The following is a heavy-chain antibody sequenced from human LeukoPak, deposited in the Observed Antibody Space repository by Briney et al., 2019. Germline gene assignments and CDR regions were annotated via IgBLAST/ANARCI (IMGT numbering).Heavy chain of an antibody. J-gene: IGHJ6*04. Sequence: GGSLRLSCAVSGFIFSNYGMHWVRQAPGKGLEWVALIWYDGRTKFHADSVKGRFTISRDNSKNTLYLQMNSLRAEDTAVYYCAKVGATTIYYYYGMDVWGKGATVTVSS. V-gene: IGHV3-30*02. D-gene: IGHD1-26*01. CDR1: GFIFSNYG. CDR2: IWYDGRTK. CDR3: AKVGATTIYYYYGMDV.